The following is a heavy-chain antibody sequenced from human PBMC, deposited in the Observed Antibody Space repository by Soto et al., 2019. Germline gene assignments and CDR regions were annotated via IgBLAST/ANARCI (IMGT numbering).Heavy chain of an antibody. CDR1: GFTFSDYY. D-gene: IGHD3-3*01. Sequence: GGSLRLSCAASGFTFSDYYMSWIRQAPGKGLEWVSYISSSGSTIYYADSVKGRFTISRDNAKNSLYLQMNSLRAEDTAVYYCARGVLEWLSTPYYMDVWGKGTTVTVSS. CDR3: ARGVLEWLSTPYYMDV. V-gene: IGHV3-11*01. J-gene: IGHJ6*03. CDR2: ISSSGSTI.